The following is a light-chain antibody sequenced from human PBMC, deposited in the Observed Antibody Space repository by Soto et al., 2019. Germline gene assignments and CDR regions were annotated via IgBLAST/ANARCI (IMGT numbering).Light chain of an antibody. V-gene: IGLV2-14*03. Sequence: QSALTQPASVSGSPGQSITVSCTGTSSDVGGYNSVSWYQQHPGKPPKLIIYEVSNRPSGVSDRFSGSKSGNTASLTISGLQAEDEADYYCSSYTSTSSYVFATGTMVTVL. CDR1: SSDVGGYNS. CDR3: SSYTSTSSYV. CDR2: EVS. J-gene: IGLJ1*01.